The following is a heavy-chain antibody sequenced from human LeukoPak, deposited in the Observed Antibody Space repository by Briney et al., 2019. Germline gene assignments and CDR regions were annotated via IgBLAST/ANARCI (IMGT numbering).Heavy chain of an antibody. Sequence: ASVKVSCKASGYTFTSYYMHWVRQAPGQGLERMGIIKPSGGSTSYAQKFQGRVTMTRDTSTSTVYMELSSLRSEDTAVYYCARDGSVAVAGADYFDYWGQGTLVTVSS. D-gene: IGHD6-19*01. J-gene: IGHJ4*02. CDR2: IKPSGGST. V-gene: IGHV1-46*03. CDR1: GYTFTSYY. CDR3: ARDGSVAVAGADYFDY.